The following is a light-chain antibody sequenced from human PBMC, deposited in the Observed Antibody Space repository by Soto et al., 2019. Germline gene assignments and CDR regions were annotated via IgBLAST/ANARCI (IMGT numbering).Light chain of an antibody. CDR1: QSLSSSQ. CDR3: QHYGGSFI. J-gene: IGKJ3*01. Sequence: EIVLTQSPGTLSLSPGERATLSCRASQSLSSSQLAWYQQKPGQAPRLLIHDASSRATGISDRFTGSGSGTDFTLTITTLEPEDFAVYYCQHYGGSFIFGPGTKVDIK. V-gene: IGKV3-20*01. CDR2: DAS.